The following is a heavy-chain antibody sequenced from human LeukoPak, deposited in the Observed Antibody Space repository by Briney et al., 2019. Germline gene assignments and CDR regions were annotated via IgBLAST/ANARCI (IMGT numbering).Heavy chain of an antibody. J-gene: IGHJ5*02. CDR3: ACGYDYFRFDP. D-gene: IGHD5-12*01. Sequence: ASVKVSFQASGYTFTSYDINWVRPATGQGLEWMGWMNPNSGNTGYAQKFQGRVTMTRNTSISTAYMELSSLRSEDTAVYYCACGYDYFRFDPWGQGTLVTVSS. V-gene: IGHV1-8*01. CDR2: MNPNSGNT. CDR1: GYTFTSYD.